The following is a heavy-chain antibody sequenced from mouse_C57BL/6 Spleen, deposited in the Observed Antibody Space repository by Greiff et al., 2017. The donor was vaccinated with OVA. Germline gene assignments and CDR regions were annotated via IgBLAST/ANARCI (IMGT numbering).Heavy chain of an antibody. CDR1: GYTFTDHT. CDR2: IYPRDGCT. CDR3: ARSGSYEGVWGYFDV. J-gene: IGHJ1*03. Sequence: VQLQQSDAELVKPGASVKISCKVSGYTFTDHTIHWMKQRPEQGLEWIGYIYPRDGCTKYNEKFKGKATLPADKSSSTAYMQLNSLTSMDSAVYSCARSGSYEGVWGYFDVWGTGTTVTVAS. V-gene: IGHV1-78*01. D-gene: IGHD6-1*01.